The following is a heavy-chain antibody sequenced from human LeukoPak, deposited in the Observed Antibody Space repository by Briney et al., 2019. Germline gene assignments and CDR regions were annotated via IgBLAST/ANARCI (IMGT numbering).Heavy chain of an antibody. J-gene: IGHJ6*02. CDR2: INHSGST. D-gene: IGHD2-15*01. CDR1: GGSFSGYY. Sequence: SETLSLTCAVYGGSFSGYYWSWIRQPPGKGLEWIGEINHSGSTNYNPSLKSRVTISVDTSKNQFSLKLSSVTAADTAVYYCARGPTDCSGGSCYYYYYYGMDVWGQGTTVTVSS. CDR3: ARGPTDCSGGSCYYYYYYGMDV. V-gene: IGHV4-34*01.